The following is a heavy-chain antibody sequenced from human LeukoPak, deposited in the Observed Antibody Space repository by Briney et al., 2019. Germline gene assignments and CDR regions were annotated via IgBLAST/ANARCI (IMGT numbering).Heavy chain of an antibody. J-gene: IGHJ4*02. CDR1: GGSFSGYY. CDR3: ARSLYYYGSGSYPDY. CDR2: INHSGST. V-gene: IGHV4-34*01. Sequence: PSETLSLTCAVYGGSFSGYYWSWIRQPPGKGLEWIGEINHSGSTNYNPSLKSRVTISVDTSKNQFSLKLSSVTAADTAVYYCARSLYYYGSGSYPDYWGQGTLVTVSS. D-gene: IGHD3-10*01.